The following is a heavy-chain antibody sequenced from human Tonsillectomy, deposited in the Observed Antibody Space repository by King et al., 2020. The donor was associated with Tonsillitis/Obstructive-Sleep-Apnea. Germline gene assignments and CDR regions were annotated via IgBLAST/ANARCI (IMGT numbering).Heavy chain of an antibody. V-gene: IGHV3-11*05. J-gene: IGHJ5*02. CDR1: GFTFSDYY. CDR2: IDSSSSYT. CDR3: ARAVAAPDNWFDP. D-gene: IGHD6-13*01. Sequence: VQLVESGGGLVKPGGSLGLSCAASGFTFSDYYMSWIRQAPGEGLEWLSIIDSSSSYTNYADSVKGRFTISRNNVKNSLYLQMNSLRAEDTAVYYCARAVAAPDNWFDPWGQGTLVTVSS.